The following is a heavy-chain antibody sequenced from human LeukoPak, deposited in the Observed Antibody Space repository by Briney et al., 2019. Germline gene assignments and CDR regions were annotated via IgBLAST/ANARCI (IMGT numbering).Heavy chain of an antibody. Sequence: GGSLRLSCAASGFTVSSNYMSWVRQAPGKGLEWVSVIYSGGSTYYADSVKGRFTISRDNSKNTLYLQMNSLRAEDTAVYYCARVRYYYGSGSYYNWFDYWGQGTLVTVSS. J-gene: IGHJ4*02. CDR2: IYSGGST. V-gene: IGHV3-53*01. CDR3: ARVRYYYGSGSYYNWFDY. CDR1: GFTVSSNY. D-gene: IGHD3-10*01.